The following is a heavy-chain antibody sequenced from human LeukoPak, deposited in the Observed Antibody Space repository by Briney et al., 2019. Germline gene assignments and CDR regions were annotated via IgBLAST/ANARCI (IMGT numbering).Heavy chain of an antibody. J-gene: IGHJ6*02. CDR3: ARWSSSPRPWYYYYGMDV. CDR2: IHRDDKT. Sequence: PGGSLRLSCAASGFTVSSSFIYWVRRAPGKGLEWVSFIHRDDKTYYADSVKGRFTMSRDNAKNSLYLQMNSLRAEDTAVYYCARWSSSPRPWYYYYGMDVWGQGTTVTVSS. D-gene: IGHD6-6*01. CDR1: GFTVSSSF. V-gene: IGHV3-53*01.